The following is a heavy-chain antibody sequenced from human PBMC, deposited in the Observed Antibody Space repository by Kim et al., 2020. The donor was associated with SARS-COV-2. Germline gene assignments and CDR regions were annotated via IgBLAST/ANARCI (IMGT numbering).Heavy chain of an antibody. J-gene: IGHJ3*02. CDR1: GFTFSSYA. CDR3: AKDRIAAARVAFDI. Sequence: GGSLRLSCAASGFTFSSYAMSWVRQAPGKGLEWVSVIYSGGSSTYYADSVKGRFTISRDNSKNTLYLQMNSLRAEDTAVYYCAKDRIAAARVAFDIWGQGTMVTVSS. CDR2: IYSGGSST. D-gene: IGHD6-13*01. V-gene: IGHV3-23*03.